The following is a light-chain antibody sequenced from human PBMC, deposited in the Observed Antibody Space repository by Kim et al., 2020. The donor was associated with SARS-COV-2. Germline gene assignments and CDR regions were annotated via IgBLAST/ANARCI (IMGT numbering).Light chain of an antibody. CDR2: GKN. CDR3: NSRDSNDYVV. V-gene: IGLV3-19*01. J-gene: IGLJ2*01. Sequence: VALGQTVRTTCQGDRLRSYYATWYQQKPGQAPIVVIYGKNNRPSGIPDRFSGSSSGNTASLTITGTQAGDEADYYCNSRDSNDYVVFGGGTQLTVL. CDR1: RLRSYY.